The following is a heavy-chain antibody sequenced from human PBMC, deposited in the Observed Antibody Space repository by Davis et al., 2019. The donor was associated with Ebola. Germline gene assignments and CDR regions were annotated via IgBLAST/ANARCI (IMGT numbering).Heavy chain of an antibody. D-gene: IGHD1-1*01. J-gene: IGHJ4*02. CDR1: GFTFSSYG. CDR2: INDDGSST. Sequence: GESLKISCAASGFTFSSYGMHWVRQAPGKGLVWVSHINDDGSSTSYADSVKGRFTISRDNVKNILYLQMNSLRAEDTAVYYCAQSTIGGQGTLVTVSS. V-gene: IGHV3-74*01. CDR3: AQSTI.